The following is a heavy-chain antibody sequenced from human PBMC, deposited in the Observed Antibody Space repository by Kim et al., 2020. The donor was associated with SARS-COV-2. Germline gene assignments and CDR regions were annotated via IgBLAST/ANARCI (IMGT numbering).Heavy chain of an antibody. Sequence: GGSLRRSCAASGFTFSYYGMHWVRQAPGKGLEWVAVIWYDGSNKYYADSVKGRFTISRDNSKNTLYLQVNSLRAEDTAVYYCARDVDIVSTRYYYMDVWGKGTTVTVSS. CDR1: GFTFSYYG. CDR2: IWYDGSNK. D-gene: IGHD5-12*01. J-gene: IGHJ6*03. V-gene: IGHV3-33*01. CDR3: ARDVDIVSTRYYYMDV.